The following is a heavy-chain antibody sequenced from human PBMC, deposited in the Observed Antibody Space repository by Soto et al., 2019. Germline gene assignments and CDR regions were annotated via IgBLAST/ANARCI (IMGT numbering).Heavy chain of an antibody. CDR3: ARDQARGYSSLPLTGMDV. CDR1: GFTFSSYS. J-gene: IGHJ6*02. CDR2: ISSSSYI. Sequence: PGGSLRLSCAASGFTFSSYSMNWVRQAPGKGLEWVSSISSSSYIYYADSVKGRFTISRDNAKNSLYLQMNSLRAEDTAVYYCARDQARGYSSLPLTGMDVWGQGTTVTVSS. V-gene: IGHV3-21*01. D-gene: IGHD5-18*01.